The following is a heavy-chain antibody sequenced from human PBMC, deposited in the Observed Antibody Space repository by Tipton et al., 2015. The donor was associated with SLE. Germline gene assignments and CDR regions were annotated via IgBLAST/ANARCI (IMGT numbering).Heavy chain of an antibody. V-gene: IGHV3-30*04. CDR1: GFTFSSYA. J-gene: IGHJ3*02. CDR3: ASHPRHNRDYSDSVDGLDI. CDR2: ISYDGSNK. D-gene: IGHD4-11*01. Sequence: SLRLSCAASGFTFSSYAMHWVRQAPGKGLEWVAVISYDGSNKYYADSVKGRFTISRDNSKNSLYLQMNSLRAEDTAVYYCASHPRHNRDYSDSVDGLDIWGQGTMVTVSS.